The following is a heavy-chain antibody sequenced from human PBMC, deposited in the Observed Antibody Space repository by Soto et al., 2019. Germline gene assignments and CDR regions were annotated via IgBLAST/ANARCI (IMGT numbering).Heavy chain of an antibody. CDR1: GGSVSSGTYY. D-gene: IGHD3-16*01. Sequence: QVQLQESGPGLVTPSETLSLTCTVSGGSVSSGTYYWSWIRQPPGKGLEWIGYISHTGSTSYNPSLKGRVTMSVDKSKNQFSLKLSSVTAADMAVYYCARAVAPYLGTWFDPWGQGTLVIVSS. CDR2: ISHTGST. CDR3: ARAVAPYLGTWFDP. V-gene: IGHV4-61*01. J-gene: IGHJ5*02.